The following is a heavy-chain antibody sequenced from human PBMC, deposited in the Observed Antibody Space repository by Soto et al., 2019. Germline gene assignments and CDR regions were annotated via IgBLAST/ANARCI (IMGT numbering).Heavy chain of an antibody. D-gene: IGHD2-21*01. CDR3: ARDPRSAYGGDTNWFDP. CDR2: ISSSSSTT. V-gene: IGHV3-48*01. J-gene: IGHJ5*02. CDR1: GFFFSSFS. Sequence: GGSLRLSCAPSGFFFSSFSMNWVRQAPGKGLEWVSYISSSSSTTFYADSVKGRFTISRDNAKNFLYLQMNSLRVEDTAIYYCARDPRSAYGGDTNWFDPWGQGTLVTVSS.